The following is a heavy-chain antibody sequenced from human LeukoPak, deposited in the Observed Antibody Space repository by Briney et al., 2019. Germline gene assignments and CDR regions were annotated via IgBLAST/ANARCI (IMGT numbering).Heavy chain of an antibody. V-gene: IGHV3-23*01. Sequence: GGSLRLSCAGSGFTFSSYPMSWVRQAPGKGLQWVSAISNGGGTAYYADSVKGRFTISRDNSKNTLYLQMNSLRAEDTAVYYCAKAAGYYGDYLGYWGQGTLVTVSS. CDR2: ISNGGGTA. J-gene: IGHJ4*02. CDR3: AKAAGYYGDYLGY. D-gene: IGHD4-17*01. CDR1: GFTFSSYP.